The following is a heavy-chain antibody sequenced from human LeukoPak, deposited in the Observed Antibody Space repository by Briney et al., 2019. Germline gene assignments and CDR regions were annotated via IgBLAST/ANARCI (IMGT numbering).Heavy chain of an antibody. Sequence: GGSLRLSCAASGFTVSSNYMSWVRQAPGKGLEWVSAISGSGGSTYYADSVKGRFTISRDNSKNTLYLQMNSLRAEDTAVYYCAKPRMGSGLDAFDIWGQGTMVTVSS. CDR2: ISGSGGST. CDR3: AKPRMGSGLDAFDI. V-gene: IGHV3-23*01. CDR1: GFTVSSNY. D-gene: IGHD6-19*01. J-gene: IGHJ3*02.